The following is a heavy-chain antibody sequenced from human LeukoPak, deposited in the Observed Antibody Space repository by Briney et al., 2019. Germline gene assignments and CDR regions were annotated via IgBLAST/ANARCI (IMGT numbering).Heavy chain of an antibody. CDR2: ISSSSLSI. CDR1: GFTFSDFG. J-gene: IGHJ4*02. D-gene: IGHD3-22*01. Sequence: GALRLSCAASGFTFSDFGMTWVRQAPGKGLEWVSYISSSSLSIYYADSVKGRFTISRDNARNSLYLQMNSLRAEDTAVYYCARGTYYYDSSGSLYFDYWGQGTLVTVSS. CDR3: ARGTYYYDSSGSLYFDY. V-gene: IGHV3-48*01.